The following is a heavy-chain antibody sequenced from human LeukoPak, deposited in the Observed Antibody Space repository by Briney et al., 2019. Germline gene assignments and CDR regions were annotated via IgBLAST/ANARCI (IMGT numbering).Heavy chain of an antibody. CDR2: IYTSGST. Sequence: SETLSLTCTVSGGSISSYYWSWIRQPAGKGLEWIGRIYTSGSTNYNPSLKSRVTMSVDTSKNQFSLKLSSVTAADTAVYYCARAGYYGSGSYNISWFDPWGQGTLVTVSS. CDR3: ARAGYYGSGSYNISWFDP. V-gene: IGHV4-4*07. D-gene: IGHD3-10*01. CDR1: GGSISSYY. J-gene: IGHJ5*02.